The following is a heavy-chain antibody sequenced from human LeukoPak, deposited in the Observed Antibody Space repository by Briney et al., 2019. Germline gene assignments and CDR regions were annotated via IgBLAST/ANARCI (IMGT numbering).Heavy chain of an antibody. CDR2: ICDNGHT. D-gene: IGHD1-1*01. J-gene: IGHJ5*02. CDR1: GGSFSPAH. V-gene: IGHV4-4*07. CDR3: ARGPLTSWFDP. Sequence: SETLSLTCTFSGGSFSPAHWSWIRQPPGKGLEWIGVICDNGHTDYNPSLKSRVTMSVDTSKNQFSLKLSSVTAADTAVYYCARGPLTSWFDPWGQGTLVTVSS.